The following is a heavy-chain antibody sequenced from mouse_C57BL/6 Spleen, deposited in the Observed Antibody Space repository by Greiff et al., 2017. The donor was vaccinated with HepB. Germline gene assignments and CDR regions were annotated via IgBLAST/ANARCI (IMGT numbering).Heavy chain of an antibody. CDR1: GFTFSDYG. J-gene: IGHJ3*01. CDR3: AREYYGSSYWFAY. D-gene: IGHD1-1*01. V-gene: IGHV5-17*01. CDR2: ISSGSSTI. Sequence: DVQLVESGGGLVKPGGSLKLSCAASGFTFSDYGMHWVRQAPEKGLEWVAYISSGSSTIYYADTVKGRFTISRDNAKNTLFLQMTSLRSEDTAMYYCAREYYGSSYWFAYWGQGTLVTVSA.